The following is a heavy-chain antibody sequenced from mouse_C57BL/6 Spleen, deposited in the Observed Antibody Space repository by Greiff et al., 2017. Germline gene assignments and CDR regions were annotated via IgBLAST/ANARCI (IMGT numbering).Heavy chain of an antibody. CDR2: IDPSDSYT. CDR3: ASVVATDFDV. CDR1: GYTFTSYW. D-gene: IGHD1-1*01. V-gene: IGHV1-69*01. Sequence: VQLQQPGAELVMPGASVKLSCKASGYTFTSYWMHWVKQRPGQGLEWIGEIDPSDSYTNYNQKFKGKSTLTVDKSSSTAYMQLSSLTSEDSAVYYCASVVATDFDVWGTGTTVTVSS. J-gene: IGHJ1*03.